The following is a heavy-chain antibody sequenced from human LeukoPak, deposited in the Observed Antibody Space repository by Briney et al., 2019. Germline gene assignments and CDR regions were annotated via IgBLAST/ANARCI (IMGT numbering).Heavy chain of an antibody. CDR1: GFTFSSYV. J-gene: IGHJ4*02. V-gene: IGHV3-48*03. Sequence: GGSLRLSCVSSGFTFSSYVMNWVRQAPGKGLEWVSYISSGGSTIYYADSVKGRFTISRDNAKNSLYLQLNSLRAEDTAVYYCARAFDYWGQGTLVTVSS. CDR2: ISSGGSTI. CDR3: ARAFDY.